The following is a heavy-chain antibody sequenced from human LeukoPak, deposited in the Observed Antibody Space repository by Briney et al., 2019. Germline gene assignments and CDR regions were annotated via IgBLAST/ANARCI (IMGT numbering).Heavy chain of an antibody. Sequence: GGSLRLSCTASGFTFGDYAMSWVRQAPGKGLEWVGFIRSKAYGGTTEYAASVKGRFTISRDDSKSIAYLQMNSLKTGDTAVYYCTRSGYGTGGAFDIWGQGTMVTVSS. CDR3: TRSGYGTGGAFDI. D-gene: IGHD6-13*01. CDR2: IRSKAYGGTT. J-gene: IGHJ3*02. CDR1: GFTFGDYA. V-gene: IGHV3-49*04.